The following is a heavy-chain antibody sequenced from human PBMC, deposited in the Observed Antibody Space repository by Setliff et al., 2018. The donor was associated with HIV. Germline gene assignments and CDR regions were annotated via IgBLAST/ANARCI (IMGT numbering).Heavy chain of an antibody. Sequence: SETLSLTCTVSGGSISSTSHYWTWIRQPAEKGLEWLGRIFTSGSASYNPSLESRVTFSVDTSKNQFALKLASVTAADTAVYYCARAFYGISAGYYYFDVWGQGALVTVSS. CDR3: ARAFYGISAGYYYFDV. J-gene: IGHJ4*02. D-gene: IGHD3-9*01. V-gene: IGHV4-61*02. CDR2: IFTSGSA. CDR1: GGSISSTSHY.